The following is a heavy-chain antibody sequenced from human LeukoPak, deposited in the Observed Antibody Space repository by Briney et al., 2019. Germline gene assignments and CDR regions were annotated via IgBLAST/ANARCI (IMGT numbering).Heavy chain of an antibody. CDR3: ARHIRGYSYGSLFDY. CDR2: IFPGDSDT. Sequence: GESLKISCKGFGYRFTNYWIGWVRQMPGKGLEWMGIIFPGDSDTRYSPSFQGQVTISADKSINTAYLQWSSLKASDTAMYYCARHIRGYSYGSLFDYWGQGTLVTVSS. J-gene: IGHJ4*02. V-gene: IGHV5-51*01. D-gene: IGHD5-18*01. CDR1: GYRFTNYW.